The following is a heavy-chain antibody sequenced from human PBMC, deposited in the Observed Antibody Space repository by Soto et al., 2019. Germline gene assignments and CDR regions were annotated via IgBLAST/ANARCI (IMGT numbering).Heavy chain of an antibody. Sequence: ASVKVSCKASGYTFTSYDINWVRQAAGQGLEWMGWMNPNSGNTGYAQKFQGRVTMTTSTSISTAYMELSSLNSEDTAVYYCARRANSVDYWGQGTLVTVSS. D-gene: IGHD1-7*01. J-gene: IGHJ4*02. CDR1: GYTFTSYD. V-gene: IGHV1-8*01. CDR2: MNPNSGNT. CDR3: ARRANSVDY.